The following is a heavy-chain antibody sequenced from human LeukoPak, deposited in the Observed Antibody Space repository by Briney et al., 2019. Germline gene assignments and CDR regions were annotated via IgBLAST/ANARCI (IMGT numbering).Heavy chain of an antibody. V-gene: IGHV3-53*01. CDR1: GFTVSSNY. CDR2: VYSGGDT. J-gene: IGHJ4*02. CDR3: AKDPLRYYYGSGSYYDY. Sequence: GGSLRLSCAASGFTVSSNYMTWIRQAPGERLEWVSIVYSGGDTYYADSVKGRFTMSRDNSKNMLYLQMNSLRVEDTAVYYCAKDPLRYYYGSGSYYDYWGQGTLVTVSS. D-gene: IGHD3-10*01.